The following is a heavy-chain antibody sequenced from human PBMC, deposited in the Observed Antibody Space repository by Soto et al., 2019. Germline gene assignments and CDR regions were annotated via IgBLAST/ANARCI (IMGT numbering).Heavy chain of an antibody. D-gene: IGHD6-19*01. CDR2: INHRGST. Sequence: PSETLSLTCAVYGGSFSGYYWSWIRQPPGKGLEWIGEINHRGSTNYSPSLKSRVTISVDTSKNQFSLKLSSVTAADTAVYYCARGAGSGSGWYKYYYGMDVWGQGTTVTVSS. J-gene: IGHJ6*02. CDR3: ARGAGSGSGWYKYYYGMDV. CDR1: GGSFSGYY. V-gene: IGHV4-34*01.